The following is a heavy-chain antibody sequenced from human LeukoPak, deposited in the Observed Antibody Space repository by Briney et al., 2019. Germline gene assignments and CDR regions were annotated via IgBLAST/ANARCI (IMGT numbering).Heavy chain of an antibody. Sequence: ASVKVSCKASGYTFTSYDINWARQATGQGLEWMAWMNPNSGNTGYAQKFQGRVTITRNTSISTAYMELSSLRSEDTAVYYCARDIGIAVAGTPFDYWGQGTLVTVSS. D-gene: IGHD6-19*01. CDR1: GYTFTSYD. J-gene: IGHJ4*02. CDR2: MNPNSGNT. V-gene: IGHV1-8*03. CDR3: ARDIGIAVAGTPFDY.